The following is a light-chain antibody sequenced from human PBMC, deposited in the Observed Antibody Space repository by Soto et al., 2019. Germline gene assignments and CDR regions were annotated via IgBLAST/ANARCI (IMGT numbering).Light chain of an antibody. CDR1: QGISNS. V-gene: IGKV1-16*01. Sequence: DLHMTQSPSSLYASVGDRVTITCRASQGISNSLAWYQHQPGKAPKSLMFGASTLQSGVPPRFIRNEYVTECTRPISSLQAEYFATYYSHHCCEYPFTFGQGTRLEVK. CDR3: HHCCEYPFT. CDR2: GAS. J-gene: IGKJ5*01.